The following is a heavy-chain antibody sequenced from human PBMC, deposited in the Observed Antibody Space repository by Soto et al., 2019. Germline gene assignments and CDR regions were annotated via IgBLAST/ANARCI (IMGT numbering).Heavy chain of an antibody. Sequence: EVQLLESGGGLVQPGGSLRLSCTASGFIFSTYAMTWVRQAPGKGLEWVSTISAGSTDTYYADSVKGRFTISRDYSNNTLYLQMNSLRAEDTAVYYCAKEGEVVRVAASRRHFDYWGQGTLVTVSS. CDR2: ISAGSTDT. V-gene: IGHV3-23*01. CDR1: GFIFSTYA. J-gene: IGHJ4*02. D-gene: IGHD6-19*01. CDR3: AKEGEVVRVAASRRHFDY.